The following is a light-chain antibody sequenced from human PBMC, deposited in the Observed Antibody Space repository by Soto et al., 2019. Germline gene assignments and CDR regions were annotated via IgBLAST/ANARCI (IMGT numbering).Light chain of an antibody. Sequence: QLVLTQSRSASASLGAAVKLTSTLSSGHSTYAIAWHQQQPEKGPRYLMKVNSDGSHSKGDGIPDRFSGSSSGAERSLTISSLQSEHEADYYCQTWGTGFHVVFGGGTKLTVL. J-gene: IGLJ2*01. CDR2: VNSDGSH. V-gene: IGLV4-69*01. CDR3: QTWGTGFHVV. CDR1: SGHSTYA.